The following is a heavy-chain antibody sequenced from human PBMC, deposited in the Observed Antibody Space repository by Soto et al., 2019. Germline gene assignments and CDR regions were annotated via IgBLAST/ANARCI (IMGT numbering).Heavy chain of an antibody. V-gene: IGHV3-49*03. CDR1: GFTFGDYA. Sequence: GGSLRLSCTASGFTFGDYAMSWFRQAPGKGLEWVGFIRSKAYGGTTEYAASVKGRFTISRDDSKSIAYLQMNSLKTEDTAVYYCTRGGYDILTGYYSTSAFDIWGQGTMVTVSS. D-gene: IGHD3-9*01. J-gene: IGHJ3*02. CDR3: TRGGYDILTGYYSTSAFDI. CDR2: IRSKAYGGTT.